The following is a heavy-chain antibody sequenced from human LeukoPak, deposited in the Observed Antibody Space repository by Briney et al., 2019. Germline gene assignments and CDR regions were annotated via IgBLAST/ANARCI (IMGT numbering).Heavy chain of an antibody. CDR2: INPNSGGT. J-gene: IGHJ4*02. V-gene: IGHV1-2*02. Sequence: ASVKVSCKASGYTFTGYYMHWVRQAPGQGLEWMGWINPNSGGTNYAQKFQGRVTMTRDTSISTAYMELSRLRSDDTAVYYCARELEYYYGSRSFDYWGQGTLVTVSS. CDR1: GYTFTGYY. CDR3: ARELEYYYGSRSFDY. D-gene: IGHD3-10*01.